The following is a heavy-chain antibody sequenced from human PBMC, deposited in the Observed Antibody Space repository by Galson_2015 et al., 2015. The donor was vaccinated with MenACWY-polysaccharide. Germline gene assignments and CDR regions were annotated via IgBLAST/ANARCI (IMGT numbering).Heavy chain of an antibody. V-gene: IGHV3-7*03. CDR1: RFTFSNLW. D-gene: IGHD2-2*01. J-gene: IGHJ5*02. Sequence: SLRLSCAASRFTFSNLWMSWVRQAPGKGLEWVALINTDGSQKRYMDSVKGRFAISRDNAKNSLYLQMDSLRAEDTAVYYCAKKGCTTTSCTYDWFDPWGRGTLVTVSS. CDR2: INTDGSQK. CDR3: AKKGCTTTSCTYDWFDP.